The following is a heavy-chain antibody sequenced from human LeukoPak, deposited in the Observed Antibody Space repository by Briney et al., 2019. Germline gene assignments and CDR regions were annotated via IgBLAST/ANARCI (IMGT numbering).Heavy chain of an antibody. CDR2: FDPEHGET. J-gene: IGHJ4*02. V-gene: IGHV1-24*01. CDR1: GYTLTVLS. Sequence: ASEKVSCKVSGYTLTVLSKNWVRQAPGKGLEWMGGFDPEHGETIYAQTFQGRVTMTEDTSTDTAYMELSRLRSEDTAVYYCATGAQWELLPDNYFDYWGQGTLVTVSS. D-gene: IGHD1-26*01. CDR3: ATGAQWELLPDNYFDY.